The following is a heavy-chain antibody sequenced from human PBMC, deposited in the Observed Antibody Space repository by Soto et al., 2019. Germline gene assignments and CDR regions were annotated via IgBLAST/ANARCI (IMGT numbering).Heavy chain of an antibody. Sequence: GASVKVSCKASGYTFTSYDINWVRQATGQGLEWMGWMNPNSGNTGYAQKFQGRVTMTRNTSISTAYMELSSLRSEDTAVYYCARGASQDPGLIDYWGQRTLVTVSS. J-gene: IGHJ4*02. CDR1: GYTFTSYD. V-gene: IGHV1-8*01. CDR2: MNPNSGNT. CDR3: ARGASQDPGLIDY. D-gene: IGHD2-21*02.